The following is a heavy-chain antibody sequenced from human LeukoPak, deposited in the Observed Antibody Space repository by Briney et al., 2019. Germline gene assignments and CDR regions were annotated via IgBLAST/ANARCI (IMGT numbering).Heavy chain of an antibody. V-gene: IGHV4-30-4*01. D-gene: IGHD2-8*01. Sequence: SETLSLTCTVSGVSISSGDYYWSWVRQPPGKGLEWIGYTYYSGSTYYNPSLKSRVTISVDTSKNQFSLKLSSVTAADTAVYYCARGAESVYDYWGQGTLVTVSS. CDR2: TYYSGST. CDR1: GVSISSGDYY. J-gene: IGHJ4*02. CDR3: ARGAESVYDY.